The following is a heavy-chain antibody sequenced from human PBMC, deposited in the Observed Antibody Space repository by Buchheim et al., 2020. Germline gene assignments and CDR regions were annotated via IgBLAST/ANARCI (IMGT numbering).Heavy chain of an antibody. D-gene: IGHD6-13*01. V-gene: IGHV3-30*02. Sequence: QVQLVESGGGVVQPGRSLRLSCAASGFTFSSYGMHWVRQAPGKGLEWVAFIRYDGSNKYYADSVKGRFTISRDNSKNTVYLQMNSLRAEDTAVYYCAKDSATQAAAGRSVLDYWGQGTL. CDR2: IRYDGSNK. CDR3: AKDSATQAAAGRSVLDY. J-gene: IGHJ4*02. CDR1: GFTFSSYG.